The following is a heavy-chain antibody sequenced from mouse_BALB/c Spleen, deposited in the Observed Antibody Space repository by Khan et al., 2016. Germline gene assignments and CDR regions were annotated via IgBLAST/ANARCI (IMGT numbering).Heavy chain of an antibody. CDR1: GYTFTDYY. V-gene: IGHV1-77*01. D-gene: IGHD3-3*01. CDR2: IYPGSGNT. Sequence: QVQLQQSGAELARPGASVKLSCKASGYTFTDYYINWVKQRTGQGLEWIGEIYPGSGNTYYNEKFKGKATLTADKSSSTAYMQLSSLTSEDSAVXFCARGTGYAMDYWGQGTSVTVSS. CDR3: ARGTGYAMDY. J-gene: IGHJ4*01.